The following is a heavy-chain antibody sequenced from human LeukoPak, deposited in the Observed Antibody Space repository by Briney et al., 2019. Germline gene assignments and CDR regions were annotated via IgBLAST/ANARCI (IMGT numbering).Heavy chain of an antibody. CDR3: ARHGYSGYDYPDY. Sequence: GESLEISCKASGYSFTNYWIGWVRQMPGKGLEWMGIIYPDDSDIRYSPSFQGQVTISADKSINTAYLQWSSLKASDTAMYYCARHGYSGYDYPDYWGQGTLVTVSS. D-gene: IGHD5-12*01. CDR2: IYPDDSDI. CDR1: GYSFTNYW. V-gene: IGHV5-51*01. J-gene: IGHJ4*02.